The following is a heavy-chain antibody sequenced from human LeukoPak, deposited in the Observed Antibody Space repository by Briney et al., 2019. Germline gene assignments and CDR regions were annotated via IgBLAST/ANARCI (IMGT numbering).Heavy chain of an antibody. Sequence: GGSLRLSCAASGFTFSSYGMSWVRQAPGKGLEWVSAISGSGGSTYYADSVKGRFTISRDNSKNTLYLQMNSLRAEDTAVYYCAKDQVPYGSGSYFDYWGQGTLVTVSS. D-gene: IGHD3-10*01. CDR1: GFTFSSYG. J-gene: IGHJ4*02. CDR3: AKDQVPYGSGSYFDY. CDR2: ISGSGGST. V-gene: IGHV3-23*01.